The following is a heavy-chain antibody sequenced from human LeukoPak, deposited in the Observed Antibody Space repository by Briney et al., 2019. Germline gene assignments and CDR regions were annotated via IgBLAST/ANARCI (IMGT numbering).Heavy chain of an antibody. CDR3: ARLTGSGEVFDS. V-gene: IGHV4-30-4*01. D-gene: IGHD1-14*01. J-gene: IGHJ4*02. CDR2: IYDDGST. Sequence: SQTLSLTCTLSGGSIINGDYYWRWIRQPPGKGLEWIGYIYDDGSTYYNPSLKSRVTISIDTSKNQFSLNLRSVTAAGTAVYYCARLTGSGEVFDSWGQGTLVTVSP. CDR1: GGSIINGDYY.